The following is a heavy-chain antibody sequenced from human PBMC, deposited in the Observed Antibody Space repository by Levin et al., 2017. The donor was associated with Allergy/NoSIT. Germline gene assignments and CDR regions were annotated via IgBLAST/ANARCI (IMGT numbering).Heavy chain of an antibody. V-gene: IGHV3-23*01. J-gene: IGHJ1*01. D-gene: IGHD6-19*01. CDR1: LFTFIIYS. Sequence: SLILSCASSLFTFIIYSIIFFLHSPFNFLYFFSSIIFIFFITYYSYSFKGRFTISRDNSKNTLYLQMNSLRAEDTAVYYCAKDPYLSAAVAGTGTSRDWGQGTLVTVSS. CDR2: IIFIFFIT. CDR3: AKDPYLSAAVAGTGTSRD.